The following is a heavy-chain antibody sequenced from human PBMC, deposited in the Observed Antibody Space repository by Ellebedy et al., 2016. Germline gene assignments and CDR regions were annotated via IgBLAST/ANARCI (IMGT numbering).Heavy chain of an antibody. CDR1: GGSISSGDYY. Sequence: SETLSLXXTVSGGSISSGDYYWSWIRQPPGKGLEWIGYIYYSGSTYYNPSLKSRVTISVDTSKNQFSLKLSSVTAADTAVYYCARYSSSWYNTGFDPWGQGTRVTVSS. J-gene: IGHJ5*02. CDR2: IYYSGST. D-gene: IGHD6-13*01. CDR3: ARYSSSWYNTGFDP. V-gene: IGHV4-30-4*01.